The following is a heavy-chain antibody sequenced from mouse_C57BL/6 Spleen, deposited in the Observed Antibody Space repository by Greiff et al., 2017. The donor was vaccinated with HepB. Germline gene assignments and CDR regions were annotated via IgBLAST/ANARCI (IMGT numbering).Heavy chain of an antibody. J-gene: IGHJ3*01. CDR1: GYSITSDY. Sequence: DVMLVESGPGLAKPSQTLSLTCSVTGYSITSDYWNWIRKFPGNKLEYMGYISYSGSTYYNPSLKSRISITRDTSKNQYYLQLNSVTTEDTATYYCASSSLPLAWFAYWGQGTLVTVSA. V-gene: IGHV3-8*01. CDR3: ASSSLPLAWFAY. CDR2: ISYSGST. D-gene: IGHD2-1*01.